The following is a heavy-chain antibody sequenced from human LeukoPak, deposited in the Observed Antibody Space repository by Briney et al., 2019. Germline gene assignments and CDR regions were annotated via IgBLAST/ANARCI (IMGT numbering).Heavy chain of an antibody. Sequence: PSETLSLTCTVSGGSISNYYWSWIRQPAGKGLEWIGRIHSSGSTNYNPSLKSRVTMSVDKSKNQFSLRLSSVIAADTAVYFCARDRCEGYCTSFDSWGQGTLVTVSS. V-gene: IGHV4-4*07. CDR3: ARDRCEGYCTSFDS. D-gene: IGHD2-8*01. CDR1: GGSISNYY. J-gene: IGHJ5*01. CDR2: IHSSGST.